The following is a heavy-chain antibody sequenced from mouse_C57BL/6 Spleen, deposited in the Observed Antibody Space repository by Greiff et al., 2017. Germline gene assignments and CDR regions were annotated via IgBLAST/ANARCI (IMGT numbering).Heavy chain of an antibody. CDR2: ISYSGST. CDR1: GYSITSDY. Sequence: VQLKESGPGLAKPSQTLSLTCSVTGYSITSDYWNWIRKFPGNKLEYMGYISYSGSTYYNPSLKSRISITRDTSKNQYYLQLNSVTTEDTATYYCARWENYYGSSYGGYFDVWGTGTTVTVSS. CDR3: ARWENYYGSSYGGYFDV. J-gene: IGHJ1*03. D-gene: IGHD1-1*01. V-gene: IGHV3-8*01.